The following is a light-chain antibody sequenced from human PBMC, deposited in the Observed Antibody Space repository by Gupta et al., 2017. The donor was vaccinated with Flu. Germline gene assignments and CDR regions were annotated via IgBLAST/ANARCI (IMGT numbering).Light chain of an antibody. CDR3: GTWDSSLSSYVV. CDR2: ENN. Sequence: QSVLTQPPSVSAAPGQKVTISCSGSSSNIGNNYVSWYQQLPGTAPKLLIYENNKRPSGIPDRFSGSKSGTSATLGITGLQTGDEADYYCGTWDSSLSSYVVFGGGPKLTVL. CDR1: SSNIGNNY. V-gene: IGLV1-51*02. J-gene: IGLJ2*01.